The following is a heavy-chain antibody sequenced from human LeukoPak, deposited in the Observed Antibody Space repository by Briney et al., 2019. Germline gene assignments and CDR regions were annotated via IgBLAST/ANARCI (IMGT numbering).Heavy chain of an antibody. CDR3: AKDRLVAARAHWFDP. D-gene: IGHD6-6*01. CDR1: GFTFSSYG. J-gene: IGHJ5*02. CDR2: ISYDGSNK. Sequence: GGSLRLSCAASGFTFSSYGMHWVRQAPGKGLEWVAVISYDGSNKYYADSVKGRFTISRDNSKNTLYLQMNSLRAEDTAVYYCAKDRLVAARAHWFDPWGQGTLVTVSS. V-gene: IGHV3-30*18.